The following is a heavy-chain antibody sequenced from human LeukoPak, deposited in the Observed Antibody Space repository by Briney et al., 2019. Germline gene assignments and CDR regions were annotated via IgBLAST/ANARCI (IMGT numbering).Heavy chain of an antibody. CDR3: ARGGDIVVVPTTMDY. V-gene: IGHV3-7*01. D-gene: IGHD2-2*01. Sequence: GGSLRLSCAASGFTFSSYSMNWVRQAPGKGLEWVANIKKDGSERDYVDSVKGRFTISRDNAKNSLYLQMNSLRAEDTAVYYCARGGDIVVVPTTMDYWGQGTLVTVSS. CDR2: IKKDGSER. CDR1: GFTFSSYS. J-gene: IGHJ4*02.